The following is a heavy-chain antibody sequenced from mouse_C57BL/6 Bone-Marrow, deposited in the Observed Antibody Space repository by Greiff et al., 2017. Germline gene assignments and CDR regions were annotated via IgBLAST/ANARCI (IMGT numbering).Heavy chain of an antibody. CDR2: IHPNSGST. V-gene: IGHV1-64*01. CDR1: GYTFTSYW. J-gene: IGHJ2*01. CDR3: ARSATTVVAKRYFDY. Sequence: VQLQQPGAELVKPGASVKLSCKASGYTFTSYWMHWVKQRPGQGLEWIGMIHPNSGSTNYNEKFKSKATLTVDKSSSTAYMQLSSLTSEDSAVYYCARSATTVVAKRYFDYWGQGTTLTVSS. D-gene: IGHD1-1*01.